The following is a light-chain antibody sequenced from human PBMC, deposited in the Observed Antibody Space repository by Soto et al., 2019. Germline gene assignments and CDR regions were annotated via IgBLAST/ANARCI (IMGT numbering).Light chain of an antibody. J-gene: IGKJ3*01. Sequence: DIQMTQSPSTLSASVGDRVTITCRASQSISSWLAWYQQKPGKATKLLIYKASSLASGVPSRFSGSGSGNEFTLTISSLQPDDFATYYCQQYNSYLFTFGPGTKVDIK. V-gene: IGKV1-5*03. CDR1: QSISSW. CDR2: KAS. CDR3: QQYNSYLFT.